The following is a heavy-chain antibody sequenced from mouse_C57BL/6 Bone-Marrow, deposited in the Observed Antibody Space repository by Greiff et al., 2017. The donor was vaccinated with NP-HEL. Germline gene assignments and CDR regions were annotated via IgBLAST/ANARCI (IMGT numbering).Heavy chain of an antibody. CDR3: ATYSRSAWFAY. CDR1: GFTFSSYG. V-gene: IGHV5-6*01. CDR2: ISSGGSYT. Sequence: EVKLMESGGDLVKPGGSLKLSCAASGFTFSSYGMSWVRQTPDKRLEWVATISSGGSYTYYPDSVKGRCTISRDNAKNTLYLQMSSLKSEDTAMYYCATYSRSAWFAYWGQGTLVTVSA. D-gene: IGHD2-12*01. J-gene: IGHJ3*01.